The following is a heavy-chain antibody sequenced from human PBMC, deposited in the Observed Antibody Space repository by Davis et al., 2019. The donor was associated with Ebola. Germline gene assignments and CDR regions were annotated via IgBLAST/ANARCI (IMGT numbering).Heavy chain of an antibody. CDR1: GYTFTSYG. D-gene: IGHD4-17*01. Sequence: AASVTVSCKASGYTFTSYGISWVRQAPGQGLEWMGWISAYNGNTNYPQKLQGRVTMTTDTSTSPAYTELRSRRSDDTAVYYCARDRPVTTVLYYYYGMDVWGQGTTVTVSS. J-gene: IGHJ6*02. CDR2: ISAYNGNT. V-gene: IGHV1-18*01. CDR3: ARDRPVTTVLYYYYGMDV.